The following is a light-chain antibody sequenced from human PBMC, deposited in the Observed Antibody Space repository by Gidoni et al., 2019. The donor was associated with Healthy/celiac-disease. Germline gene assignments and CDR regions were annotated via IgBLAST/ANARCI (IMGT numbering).Light chain of an antibody. V-gene: IGKV3-20*01. Sequence: EIVLTQSTVTLSLSPGERATLSCRASQSVSSSYLAWYQQNPGQAPRLLIYGASSRATGIPDRFSGSGSGTDFTLTISRLEPEDFAVYYCQQYGSSPPWTFXQXTKVEIK. CDR2: GAS. CDR1: QSVSSSY. CDR3: QQYGSSPPWT. J-gene: IGKJ1*01.